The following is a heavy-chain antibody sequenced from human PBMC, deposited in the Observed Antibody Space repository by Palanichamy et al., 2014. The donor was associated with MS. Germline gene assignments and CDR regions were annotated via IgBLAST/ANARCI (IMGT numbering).Heavy chain of an antibody. CDR2: ISGSGGST. V-gene: IGHV3-23*01. D-gene: IGHD5-24*01. Sequence: QLLEVWGRAVGTAWGVPSRLSCAASGFTFSSYAMSWVRQASRKGLEWVSAISGSGGSTYYADSVKGRFTISRDNSKNTLYLQMNSLRAEDTAVYYCARSHVEMATIEDYWGQGTLVTVSS. J-gene: IGHJ4*02. CDR3: ARSHVEMATIEDY. CDR1: GFTFSSYA.